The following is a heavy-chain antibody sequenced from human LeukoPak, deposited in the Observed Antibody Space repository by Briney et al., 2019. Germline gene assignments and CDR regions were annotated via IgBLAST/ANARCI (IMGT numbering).Heavy chain of an antibody. Sequence: GGSLRLSCAASGFTVSSNYMSWVRQAPGKGLEWVSVIYSGGSTYYADSVKGRFTISRDNSKNTLYLQMNSLRAEDTAVHYCARSSTGYSSGWYGDYWGQGTLVTVSS. CDR3: ARSSTGYSSGWYGDY. CDR2: IYSGGST. CDR1: GFTVSSNY. V-gene: IGHV3-66*01. J-gene: IGHJ4*02. D-gene: IGHD6-19*01.